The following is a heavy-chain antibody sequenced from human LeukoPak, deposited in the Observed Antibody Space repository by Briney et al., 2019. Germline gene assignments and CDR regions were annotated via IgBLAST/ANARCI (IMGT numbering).Heavy chain of an antibody. CDR2: IYYSGST. J-gene: IGHJ4*02. V-gene: IGHV4-39*07. CDR3: ARDKKGGYFDY. CDR1: GGSISSSSYY. D-gene: IGHD3-16*01. Sequence: SETLSLTCNVSGGSISSSSYYWGWIRQPPGKGLELVGNIYYSGSTYYNPSLKSRVTISVDTSKNQFSLKLSSVTAADTAVYYCARDKKGGYFDYWGQGTLVTVSS.